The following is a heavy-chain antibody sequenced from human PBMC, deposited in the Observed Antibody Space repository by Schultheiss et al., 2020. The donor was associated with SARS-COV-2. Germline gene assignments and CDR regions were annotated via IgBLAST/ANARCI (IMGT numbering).Heavy chain of an antibody. V-gene: IGHV7-4-1*02. J-gene: IGHJ4*02. D-gene: IGHD3-22*01. CDR3: AREGQWYDSSGYGVDY. Sequence: ASVKVSCKASGYTFTSYAMNWVRQAPAQGLEWMGWINTNTGNPTYAQGFTGRFVFSLDTSVSTAYLQISSLKAEDTAVYYCAREGQWYDSSGYGVDYWGQGTLVTVSS. CDR1: GYTFTSYA. CDR2: INTNTGNP.